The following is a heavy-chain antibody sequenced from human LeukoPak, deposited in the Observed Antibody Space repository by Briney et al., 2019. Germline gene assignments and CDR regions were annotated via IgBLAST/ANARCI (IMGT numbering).Heavy chain of an antibody. J-gene: IGHJ4*02. CDR1: GYTFTSYG. V-gene: IGHV1-8*02. Sequence: GASVKVSCKASGYTFTSYGISWVRQATGQGLEWMGWMNPNSGNTGYAQKFQGRVTMTRNTSISTAYMELSSLRSEDTAVYYCARVQGADSSGYVIDYWGQGTLVTVSS. D-gene: IGHD3-22*01. CDR2: MNPNSGNT. CDR3: ARVQGADSSGYVIDY.